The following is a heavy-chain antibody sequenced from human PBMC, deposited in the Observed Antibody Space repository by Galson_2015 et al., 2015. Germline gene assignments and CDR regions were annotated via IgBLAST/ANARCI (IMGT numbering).Heavy chain of an antibody. Sequence: SLRLSCAASGFTFSNYWMNWVRQAPGKGLEWVANIKQDGSEKYYVDSVKGRITISRDNAKNSLYLQMNSLRAEDTAIYYCASQSWTGSFDYWGQGTLVTVSS. CDR1: GFTFSNYW. CDR2: IKQDGSEK. CDR3: ASQSWTGSFDY. D-gene: IGHD3/OR15-3a*01. J-gene: IGHJ4*02. V-gene: IGHV3-7*01.